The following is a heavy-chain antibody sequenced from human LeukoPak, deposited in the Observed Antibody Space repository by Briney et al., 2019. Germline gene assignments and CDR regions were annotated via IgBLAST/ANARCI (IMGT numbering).Heavy chain of an antibody. J-gene: IGHJ4*02. D-gene: IGHD6-13*01. CDR3: ARWFPGIAAAGPFSFDY. CDR2: INPSGGST. CDR1: GYTFTSYY. Sequence: GASVKVSCKASGYTFTSYYMHWVRQAPGQGLEWMGIINPSGGSTSYAQKFQGRVTMTRDMSTSTVYMELSSLRSEDTAVYYCARWFPGIAAAGPFSFDYWGQGTLVTVSS. V-gene: IGHV1-46*01.